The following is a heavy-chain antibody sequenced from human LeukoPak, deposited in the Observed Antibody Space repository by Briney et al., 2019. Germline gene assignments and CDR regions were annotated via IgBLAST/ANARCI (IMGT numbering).Heavy chain of an antibody. Sequence: PGGSLRLSCAASGFTFSIYWMHGVRQAPGKGRVGFSRINSDGSSTIYADSVKGRFTISRDNAKNTLYLQMNSLRAEDTAVYYCARDRGHHYDSSGYYRGDAFDIWGQGTMVTVSS. V-gene: IGHV3-74*01. CDR3: ARDRGHHYDSSGYYRGDAFDI. CDR2: INSDGSST. D-gene: IGHD3-22*01. J-gene: IGHJ3*02. CDR1: GFTFSIYW.